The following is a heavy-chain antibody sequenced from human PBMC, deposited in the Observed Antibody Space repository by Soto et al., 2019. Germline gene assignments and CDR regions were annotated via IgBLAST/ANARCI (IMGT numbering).Heavy chain of an antibody. D-gene: IGHD4-17*01. CDR3: ARNQPVTTLGY. Sequence: EVQLVETGGGLFRPGGSLRLSCAASGFTVSNNYMSWVRQAPGKGLECVSIIYSGGTTYYADSVRGRFTISRDHSKNTLYLQMNSLRADDTAVYFCARNQPVTTLGYWGQGTLVTVSS. J-gene: IGHJ4*02. CDR2: IYSGGTT. CDR1: GFTVSNNY. V-gene: IGHV3-53*02.